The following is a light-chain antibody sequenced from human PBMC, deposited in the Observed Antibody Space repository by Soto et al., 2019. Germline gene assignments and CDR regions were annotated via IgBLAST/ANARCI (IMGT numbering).Light chain of an antibody. J-gene: IGKJ4*01. CDR3: QQHGTSPELT. Sequence: EIVLTQSPGTLSLSPGERATLSCRASQSVSNTYLACYQQNPGQAPRLLISGASSRATGIPDRFSGSGSGTDFSLTISRLQPEDFAVYYCQQHGTSPELTFGGGTKVDIK. V-gene: IGKV3-20*01. CDR1: QSVSNTY. CDR2: GAS.